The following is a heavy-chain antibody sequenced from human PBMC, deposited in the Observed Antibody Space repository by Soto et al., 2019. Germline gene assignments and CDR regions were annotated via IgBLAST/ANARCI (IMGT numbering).Heavy chain of an antibody. J-gene: IGHJ4*02. D-gene: IGHD6-25*01. Sequence: QVQLVQSGAEVKKPGVSVKVSCKASGYTLTNFYIHWVRQAPGQGLEWMGIINPNGGSTNYAHNFQGRVTITRDTSTSTVYMDLSSLRSEDTAVYYCARGLGSGDYWGRGTLVTVSS. CDR2: INPNGGST. CDR3: ARGLGSGDY. V-gene: IGHV1-46*03. CDR1: GYTLTNFY.